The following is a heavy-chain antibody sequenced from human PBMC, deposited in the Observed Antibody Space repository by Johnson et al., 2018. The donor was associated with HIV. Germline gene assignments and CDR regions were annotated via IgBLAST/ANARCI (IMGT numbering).Heavy chain of an antibody. CDR3: VRDDYSFHI. Sequence: VQLVESGGGLVQPGGTLRLSCVVSGFTFRNYWMEWVRQAPGKGLVWVSRISTDGGRTTYADSVKDRFTISRENAKNNLYLEMSGLRADDTAVYYCVRDDYSFHIWGRGTLVTVSS. V-gene: IGHV3-74*01. J-gene: IGHJ3*02. D-gene: IGHD4/OR15-4a*01. CDR1: GFTFRNYW. CDR2: ISTDGGRT.